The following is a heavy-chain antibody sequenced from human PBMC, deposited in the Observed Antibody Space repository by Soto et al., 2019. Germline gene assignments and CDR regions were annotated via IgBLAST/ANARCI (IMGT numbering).Heavy chain of an antibody. CDR3: ARTVAGYFDS. CDR2: ISTYNGDT. D-gene: IGHD6-19*01. J-gene: IGHJ4*02. Sequence: QVQLVQSGAEVKKPGASVKVSCKASGYTFTSSGISWVRQAPGQGPEWMGWISTYNGDTNYAQKFQGRLTMTTDTSTSTAYMDLRSLRSDDWAVYYCARTVAGYFDSWGQGTLVTVSS. V-gene: IGHV1-18*01. CDR1: GYTFTSSG.